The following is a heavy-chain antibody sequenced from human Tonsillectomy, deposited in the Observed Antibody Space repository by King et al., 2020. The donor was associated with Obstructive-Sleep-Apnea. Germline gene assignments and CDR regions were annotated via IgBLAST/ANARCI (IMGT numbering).Heavy chain of an antibody. CDR3: ARVVVPAAMGAFDI. J-gene: IGHJ3*02. Sequence: VQLVESGGGVVRPGGSLRLSCASSGFTFDVYGIGWVRQAQGKGLDWVSGINWNGGSTGYADSVKGRFTISRDNAKNSLYLQMNSLRAEDTALYHCARVVVPAAMGAFDIWGQGTMVTVSS. V-gene: IGHV3-20*01. CDR2: INWNGGST. CDR1: GFTFDVYG. D-gene: IGHD2-2*01.